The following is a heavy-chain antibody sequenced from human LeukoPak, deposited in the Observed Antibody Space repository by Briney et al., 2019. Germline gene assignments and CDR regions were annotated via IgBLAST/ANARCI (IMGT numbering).Heavy chain of an antibody. V-gene: IGHV3-49*03. CDR3: TRERRCSSTSCHVIDY. CDR1: GFTFGDYA. Sequence: TGRSLRLSCTASGFTFGDYAMSWFRQAPGKGLEWVGFIRSKAYGGTTEYAASVRGRFTISRDDSKSIAYLQMNSLKTEDTAVYYCTRERRCSSTSCHVIDYWGQGTLVTVSS. J-gene: IGHJ4*02. CDR2: IRSKAYGGTT. D-gene: IGHD2-2*01.